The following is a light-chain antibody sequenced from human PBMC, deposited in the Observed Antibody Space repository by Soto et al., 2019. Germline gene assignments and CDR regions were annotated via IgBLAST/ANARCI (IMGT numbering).Light chain of an antibody. CDR2: KAS. V-gene: IGKV1-5*03. J-gene: IGKJ2*01. CDR3: QQYNSYPYT. Sequence: DIQMTQSPSTRSASVGDRVTITCRASQSISSWLAWYQQKTGKAPKLLIYKASSLESGVPSRFSGSGSGTEFTLTISSLQPDDFATYYCQQYNSYPYTFGQGTKLEIK. CDR1: QSISSW.